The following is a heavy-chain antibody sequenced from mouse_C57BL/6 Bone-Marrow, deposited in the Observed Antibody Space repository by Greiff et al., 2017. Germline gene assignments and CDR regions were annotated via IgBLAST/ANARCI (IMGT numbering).Heavy chain of an antibody. D-gene: IGHD1-1*01. J-gene: IGHJ1*03. CDR3: ARPYYYGSSHWYFDV. Sequence: QVQLQQSGAELVKPGASVKISCKASGYAFSSYWMNWVKQRPGKGLEWIGQIYPGDGATNYNGKFKGKDTLTADKSSSTAYMQLSSLTSEDSAVYFCARPYYYGSSHWYFDVWGTGTTVTVSS. V-gene: IGHV1-80*01. CDR2: IYPGDGAT. CDR1: GYAFSSYW.